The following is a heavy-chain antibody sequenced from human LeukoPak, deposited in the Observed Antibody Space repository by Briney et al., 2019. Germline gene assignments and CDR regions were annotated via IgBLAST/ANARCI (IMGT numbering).Heavy chain of an antibody. CDR2: IYYSGST. J-gene: IGHJ5*02. CDR3: ARHKPNTIFGVVISGWFDP. V-gene: IGHV4-34*01. CDR1: GGSFSGYY. D-gene: IGHD3-3*01. Sequence: SETLSLTCAVYGGSFSGYYWSWIRQPPGKGLEWIGSIYYSGSTYYNPSLKSRVTISVDTSKNQFSLKLSSVTAADTAVYYCARHKPNTIFGVVISGWFDPWGQGTLVTVSS.